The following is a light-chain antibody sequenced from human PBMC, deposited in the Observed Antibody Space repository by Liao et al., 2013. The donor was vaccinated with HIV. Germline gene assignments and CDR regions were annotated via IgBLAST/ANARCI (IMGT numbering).Light chain of an antibody. J-gene: IGLJ1*01. CDR2: QDK. Sequence: SYELTQPPSVSVSPGQTASIPCSGNKLGNEFTSWYQQKPGQSPVLLIYQDKKRPSGIPERFSGSHSGSTATLTISGAQAMDEAHYYCQAWDSSTFYVFGTGTRVTVL. V-gene: IGLV3-1*01. CDR3: QAWDSSTFYV. CDR1: KLGNEF.